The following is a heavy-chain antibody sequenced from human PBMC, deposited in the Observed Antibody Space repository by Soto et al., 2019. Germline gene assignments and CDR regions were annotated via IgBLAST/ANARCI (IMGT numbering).Heavy chain of an antibody. V-gene: IGHV1-8*01. CDR3: ARGLGSSSGWYTVVYAFDI. J-gene: IGHJ3*02. CDR2: MNPNSGNT. CDR1: GYTFTSYD. D-gene: IGHD6-19*01. Sequence: QVQLVQSGAEVKKPGASVKVSCKASGYTFTSYDINWVRQATGQGLEWMGWMNPNSGNTGYAQKFQGRVTMTRNTSISTAYMGLSSRRSEDTAVYYGARGLGSSSGWYTVVYAFDIWGQGTMVTVSS.